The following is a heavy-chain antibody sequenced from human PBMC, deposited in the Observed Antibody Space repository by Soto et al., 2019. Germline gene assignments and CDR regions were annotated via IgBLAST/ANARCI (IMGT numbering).Heavy chain of an antibody. Sequence: PGGSLRLSCAASGFTLSSYWMNWVRQAPGKGLEWVANIKQDGSGSYYVDSVKGRFTISRDNAKNSLYLQMNSLRVEDTAVYYCARALGSGWYNYFDYWGQGTVVTVSS. CDR1: GFTLSSYW. CDR2: IKQDGSGS. D-gene: IGHD6-19*01. CDR3: ARALGSGWYNYFDY. J-gene: IGHJ4*02. V-gene: IGHV3-7*04.